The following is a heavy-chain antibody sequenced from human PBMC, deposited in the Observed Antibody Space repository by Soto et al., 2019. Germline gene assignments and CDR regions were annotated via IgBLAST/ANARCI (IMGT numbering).Heavy chain of an antibody. V-gene: IGHV4-4*07. CDR3: ARARYYDSSGYYHSEYYYGMDV. J-gene: IGHJ6*02. Sequence: SETLSLTCTVSGGSISSYYWSWIRQPAGKGLEWIGRIYASGSTNYNPSLKSRVTMSVDTSKNQFSLKLSSVTAADTAVYYCARARYYDSSGYYHSEYYYGMDVWGQGTTVTVSS. CDR1: GGSISSYY. D-gene: IGHD3-22*01. CDR2: IYASGST.